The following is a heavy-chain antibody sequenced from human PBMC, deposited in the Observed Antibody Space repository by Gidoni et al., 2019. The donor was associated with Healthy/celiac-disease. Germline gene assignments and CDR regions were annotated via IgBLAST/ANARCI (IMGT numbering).Heavy chain of an antibody. J-gene: IGHJ2*01. CDR1: GGSFSGYY. Sequence: QVQLQQWGAGLLKPSETLSLTCAVYGGSFSGYYWSWIRQPPGKGLEWIGEINHSGTTNYNPSLESRVTISVDTSNNQFSLKLTYVTAADTAVYYCARHPGASGWYFDLWGRGTLVTVSS. V-gene: IGHV4-34*01. CDR3: ARHPGASGWYFDL. CDR2: INHSGTT. D-gene: IGHD3-10*01.